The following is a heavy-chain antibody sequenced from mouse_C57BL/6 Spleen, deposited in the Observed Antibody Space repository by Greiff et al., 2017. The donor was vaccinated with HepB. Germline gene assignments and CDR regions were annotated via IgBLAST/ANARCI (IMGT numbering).Heavy chain of an antibody. D-gene: IGHD1-1*01. CDR3: ARKADYGSSYAMDY. J-gene: IGHJ4*01. V-gene: IGHV2-2*01. Sequence: VQLQQSGPGLVQPSQSLSITCTVSGFSLTSYGVHWVRQSPGKGLEWLGVIWSGGSTDYNAAFISRLSISKDNSKSQVFFKMNSLQADDTAIYYCARKADYGSSYAMDYWGQGTSVTVSS. CDR2: IWSGGST. CDR1: GFSLTSYG.